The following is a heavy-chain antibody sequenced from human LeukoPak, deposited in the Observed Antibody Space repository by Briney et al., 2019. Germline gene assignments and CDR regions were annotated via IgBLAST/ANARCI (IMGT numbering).Heavy chain of an antibody. J-gene: IGHJ4*02. Sequence: SVKGRFTISGDNAKNSLCLQMNSLRAEDTAVYYCARGGHYWGQGTLVTVSS. V-gene: IGHV3-11*06. CDR3: ARGGHY.